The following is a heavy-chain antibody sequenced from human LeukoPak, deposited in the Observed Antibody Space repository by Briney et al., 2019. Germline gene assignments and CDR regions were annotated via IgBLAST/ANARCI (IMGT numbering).Heavy chain of an antibody. CDR3: TSRAAFDP. CDR2: IKSKNVGGTT. Sequence: GGSLRLSCAASGFTFSSYSMNWVRQAPGKGLEWVGRIKSKNVGGTTDYAAPVKGRFTISRDDSKNTVYLQMNSLKIEDTAVYYCTSRAAFDPWGQGTLVTVSS. J-gene: IGHJ5*02. V-gene: IGHV3-15*01. CDR1: GFTFSSYS.